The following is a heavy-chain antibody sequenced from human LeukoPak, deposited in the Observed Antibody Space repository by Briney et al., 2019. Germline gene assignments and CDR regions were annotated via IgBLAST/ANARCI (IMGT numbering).Heavy chain of an antibody. CDR3: ARHLTGTRRPFS. CDR2: IYYSGST. D-gene: IGHD1-14*01. V-gene: IGHV4-59*08. CDR1: GGSISGYY. Sequence: SETLSLTCTVSGGSISGYYWSWIRQSPGKGLEWIAYIYYSGSTNYNPSLKSRVTISVDTSKNQFSLKLGSVTAADAAVYYCARHLTGTRRPFSWGPGNPGTASP. J-gene: IGHJ6*01.